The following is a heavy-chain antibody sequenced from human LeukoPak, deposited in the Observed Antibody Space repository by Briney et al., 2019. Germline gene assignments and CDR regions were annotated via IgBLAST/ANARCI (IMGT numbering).Heavy chain of an antibody. CDR2: ISGSGGKT. J-gene: IGHJ4*02. Sequence: PGGSLRPSCAVSGFTFSSYAMSWVRQAPGKGLEWVSVISGSGGKTFYADSVKGRFTISRDNSKNTLYLQMNSLRDDDTAVYYCAKDWKEVAYCSGGSCYSDCWGQGTLVSVSS. CDR3: AKDWKEVAYCSGGSCYSDC. CDR1: GFTFSSYA. D-gene: IGHD2-15*01. V-gene: IGHV3-23*01.